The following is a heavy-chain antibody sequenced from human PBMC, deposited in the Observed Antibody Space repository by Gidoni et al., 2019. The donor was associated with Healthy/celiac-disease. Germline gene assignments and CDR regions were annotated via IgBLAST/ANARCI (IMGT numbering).Heavy chain of an antibody. J-gene: IGHJ6*02. CDR1: GSSCTSYW. CDR3: ARLTEGYSYGHYYYYGMDV. CDR2: IYPGDSDT. V-gene: IGHV5-51*01. Sequence: EVQLVQSGAEVKKPGESLKISCKGSGSSCTSYWIGWVRQMPGKGLEWMGIIYPGDSDTSYSPSFQGQVTISADKSISTAYLQWSSLKASDTAMYYCARLTEGYSYGHYYYYGMDVWGQGTTVTVSS. D-gene: IGHD5-18*01.